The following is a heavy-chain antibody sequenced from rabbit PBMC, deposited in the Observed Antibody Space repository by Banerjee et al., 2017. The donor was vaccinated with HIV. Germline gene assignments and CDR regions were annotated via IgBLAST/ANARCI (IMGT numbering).Heavy chain of an antibody. D-gene: IGHD8-1*01. CDR1: GFSLSSSYY. CDR3: ARDIASIFYKMDL. CDR2: INGGSSSVI. Sequence: QEQLVESGGDLVQPGASLTLTCTVSGFSLSSSYYMSWVRQAPGKGLEWIAYINGGSSSVIAYASWAKGRFTISKTSSTTVTLQMTSLTAADTATYFCARDIASIFYKMDLWGPGTLVTVS. J-gene: IGHJ4*01. V-gene: IGHV1S45*01.